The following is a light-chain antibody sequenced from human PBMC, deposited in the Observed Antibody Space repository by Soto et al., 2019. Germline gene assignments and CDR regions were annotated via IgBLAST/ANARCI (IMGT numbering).Light chain of an antibody. CDR1: ASNIGRDP. J-gene: IGLJ1*01. CDR2: ENN. Sequence: QPVLTQPPSASGAPGQRVTISFSGSASNIGRDPVNWYQQVPGTAPKLLIYENNHRPSGVPDRFSGSKSGTSASLVISGLQSEDEAEYFCAGWDGSLKGFVFGTGTKLTVL. CDR3: AGWDGSLKGFV. V-gene: IGLV1-44*01.